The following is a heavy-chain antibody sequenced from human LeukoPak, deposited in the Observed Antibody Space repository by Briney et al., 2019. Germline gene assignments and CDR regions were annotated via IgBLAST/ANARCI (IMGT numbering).Heavy chain of an antibody. CDR2: IYPGDSDT. D-gene: IGHD3-10*01. J-gene: IGHJ4*02. CDR3: ARRSYYGSGIYVHFDN. V-gene: IGHV5-51*01. Sequence: GDPLQISSKGSVYSCSNYWIGWLREMPGKVLEGMGIIYPGDSDTRYRTSFQGQVTISADKSISTAYLQWSRLKASDTAMYYCARRSYYGSGIYVHFDNWGQGTLVTVSS. CDR1: VYSCSNYW.